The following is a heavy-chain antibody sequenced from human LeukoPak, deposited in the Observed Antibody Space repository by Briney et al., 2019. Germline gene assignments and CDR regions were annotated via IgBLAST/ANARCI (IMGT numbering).Heavy chain of an antibody. J-gene: IGHJ4*02. V-gene: IGHV3-30*04. CDR1: GFTFSSYA. CDR2: ISYDGSNK. CDR3: ARGKRGYSYGYFDY. D-gene: IGHD5-18*01. Sequence: QPGRSLRLSCAASGFTFSSYAMHWVRQAPGKGLEWVAVISYDGSNKFYADSVEGRFTISRDNSMNTLYLQMNSLRAEDTAVYYCARGKRGYSYGYFDYWGQGTLVTVSS.